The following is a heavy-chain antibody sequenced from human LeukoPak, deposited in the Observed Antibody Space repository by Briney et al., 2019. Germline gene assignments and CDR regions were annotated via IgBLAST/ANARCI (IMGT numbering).Heavy chain of an antibody. CDR2: ISWNSGSI. V-gene: IGHV3-9*01. CDR3: ARDNRGYSGYDPETEDY. Sequence: GGSLRLSCAASGFTFDDYAMHWVRQAPGKGLEWVSGISWNSGSIDYADSVKGRFTISRDNAKNSLYLQMNSLRAEDTAVYYCARDNRGYSGYDPETEDYWGQGTLVTVSS. CDR1: GFTFDDYA. D-gene: IGHD5-12*01. J-gene: IGHJ4*02.